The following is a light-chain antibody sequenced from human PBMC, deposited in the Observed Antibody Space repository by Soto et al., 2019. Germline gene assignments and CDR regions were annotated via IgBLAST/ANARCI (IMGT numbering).Light chain of an antibody. CDR2: WAS. CDR1: QSVLYSSNNKNF. V-gene: IGKV4-1*01. CDR3: QQYYSTPWT. J-gene: IGKJ1*01. Sequence: DIVMTQSPDSLAVSLGERATINCKSSQSVLYSSNNKNFLAWYQQKPGQPPKLLFYWASTREPGVPDRFSGSGSGTDFTLTISSLQAEDVAVYYCQQYYSTPWTFGQGTKVEI.